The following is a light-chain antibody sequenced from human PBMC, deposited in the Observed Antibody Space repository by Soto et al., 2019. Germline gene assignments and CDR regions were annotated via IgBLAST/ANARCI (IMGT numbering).Light chain of an antibody. J-gene: IGLJ2*01. CDR1: SSDVGDYNY. Sequence: QAVVTQPRSVSGSPGQSVTISCTGTSSDVGDYNYVSWYQQHPGKAPKLMIYNVSKRPSGVPDRFSGSKSGNTASLTISGLQAEDEADYYCCSYAGSVVFGVGTKLTVL. CDR3: CSYAGSVV. V-gene: IGLV2-11*01. CDR2: NVS.